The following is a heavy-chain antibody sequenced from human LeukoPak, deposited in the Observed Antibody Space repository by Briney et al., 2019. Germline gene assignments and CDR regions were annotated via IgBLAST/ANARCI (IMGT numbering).Heavy chain of an antibody. CDR2: INPSGGST. CDR3: ARLGIGGYYFDY. CDR1: GYTFTSYY. Sequence: ASVKVSCKASGYTFTSYYMHWVRQAPGQGLEWTGIINPSGGSTSYAQKFQGRVTMTRDMSTSTVYMELSSLRSEDTAVYYCARLGIGGYYFDYWGQGTLVTVSS. J-gene: IGHJ4*02. D-gene: IGHD3-10*01. V-gene: IGHV1-46*01.